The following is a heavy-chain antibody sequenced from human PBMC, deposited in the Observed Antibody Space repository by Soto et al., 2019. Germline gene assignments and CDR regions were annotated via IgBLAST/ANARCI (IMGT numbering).Heavy chain of an antibody. CDR1: GGSISSTNSY. CDR3: ATVAGGGTSKGPPCYYIDV. CDR2: IYYSGGA. J-gene: IGHJ6*03. V-gene: IGHV4-31*03. Sequence: PSETLSLTFTVSGGSISSTNSYWGWIRQPPGKGLEWIGYIYYSGGAYYNPSLESRVTISVATSKNQFSLKLGSVTAADTAVYYCATVAGGGTSKGPPCYYIDVWGKGTTVTVSS. D-gene: IGHD3-16*01.